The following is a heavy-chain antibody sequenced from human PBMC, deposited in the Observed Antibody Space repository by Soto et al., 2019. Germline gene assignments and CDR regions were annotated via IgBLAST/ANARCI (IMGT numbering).Heavy chain of an antibody. J-gene: IGHJ4*02. V-gene: IGHV4-59*01. CDR1: GGSISSYY. D-gene: IGHD7-27*01. CDR3: ARDRGLGISPEYYFDY. Sequence: SETLSLTCTVSGGSISSYYWSWIRQPPGKGLEWIGYIYYSGSTNYNPSLKSRVTISVDTSKNQFSLKLSSVTAADTAVYYCARDRGLGISPEYYFDYWGQGTLVTVSS. CDR2: IYYSGST.